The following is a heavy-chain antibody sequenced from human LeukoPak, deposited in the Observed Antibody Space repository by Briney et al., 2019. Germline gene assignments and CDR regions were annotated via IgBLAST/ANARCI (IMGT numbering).Heavy chain of an antibody. Sequence: SETLSLTCAVYGGSFSDYYWSWIRQPPGKGLEWIGEINHSGNTNYNPSLKSRVTISVNTSKNQFSLKLSSVTAADAAVYYCARGVDNWNILVFDYWGQGTLVTVSS. CDR1: GGSFSDYY. J-gene: IGHJ4*02. V-gene: IGHV4-34*01. D-gene: IGHD1/OR15-1a*01. CDR2: INHSGNT. CDR3: ARGVDNWNILVFDY.